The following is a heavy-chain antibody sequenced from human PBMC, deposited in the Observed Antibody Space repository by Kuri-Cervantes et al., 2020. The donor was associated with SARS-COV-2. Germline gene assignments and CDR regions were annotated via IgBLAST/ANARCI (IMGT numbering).Heavy chain of an antibody. J-gene: IGHJ4*02. V-gene: IGHV3-30*18. D-gene: IGHD3-3*01. CDR1: VFTLSSFA. CDR3: VKDFWSGYPTYYFDY. Sequence: GESLKISCTASVFTLSSFAMHWVRQAPGKGLEWVAVISDDGSNKLYSDSVRGRFTISRDNSKNTLYLQMDSLRVEDTAVYYCVKDFWSGYPTYYFDYWGQGTQVTVSS. CDR2: ISDDGSNK.